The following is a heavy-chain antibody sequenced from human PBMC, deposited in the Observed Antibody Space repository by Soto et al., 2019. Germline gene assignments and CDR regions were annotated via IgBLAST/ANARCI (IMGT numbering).Heavy chain of an antibody. V-gene: IGHV3-33*01. J-gene: IGHJ4*02. Sequence: QVQLVESGGGVVQPGRSLRLSCAASGFTFSSYGMHWVRQAPGKGLEWVAVIWYDGSNKYYADSVKGRFTISRDNSKNTLYLQMNRLRAEDTAVYYCARVPLYSSSWYYFDYWGQGTLVTVSS. CDR1: GFTFSSYG. D-gene: IGHD6-13*01. CDR2: IWYDGSNK. CDR3: ARVPLYSSSWYYFDY.